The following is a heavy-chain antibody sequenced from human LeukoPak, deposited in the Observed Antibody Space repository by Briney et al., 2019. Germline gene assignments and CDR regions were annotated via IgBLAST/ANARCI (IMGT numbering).Heavy chain of an antibody. Sequence: GGSPRLSCAASGFTFTNAGMSWVRQAPGKGLEWVGRIKRKTDGATTDYAAPVKGRFTISRDDSKTTLFLQMNSLKTEDTAVYYVTTDHPPELRFLAWPYPGNPGARGPLVT. V-gene: IGHV3-15*05. D-gene: IGHD3-3*01. CDR3: TTDHPPELRFLAWPYPGNP. CDR1: GFTFTNAG. CDR2: IKRKTDGATT. J-gene: IGHJ5*02.